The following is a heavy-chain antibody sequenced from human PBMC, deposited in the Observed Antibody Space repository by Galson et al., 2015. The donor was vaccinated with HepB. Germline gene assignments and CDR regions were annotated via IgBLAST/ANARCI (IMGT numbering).Heavy chain of an antibody. J-gene: IGHJ4*02. D-gene: IGHD4-17*01. CDR2: ISGSGGSA. Sequence: SLRLSCAASGFTFSSYAMSWVRQAPGKGLEWVSAISGSGGSAYYADSVKGRFTISRDNSKNTLYQQMNSLRAEDTAVYYCANTMTTVTPYYFDYWGQGTLVTVSS. CDR1: GFTFSSYA. V-gene: IGHV3-23*01. CDR3: ANTMTTVTPYYFDY.